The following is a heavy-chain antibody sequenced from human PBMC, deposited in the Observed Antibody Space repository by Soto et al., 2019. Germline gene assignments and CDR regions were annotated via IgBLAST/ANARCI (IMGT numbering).Heavy chain of an antibody. CDR1: GFTFSDYY. J-gene: IGHJ3*02. Sequence: GGSLRLSCAASGFTFSDYYMSWIRQAPGKGLEWVSYISSSGSTIYYADSVKGRFTISRDNAKNSLYLQMNSLRAEDTAVYYCAGDRLGTGYDAFDIWGQGTMVTVSS. V-gene: IGHV3-11*01. D-gene: IGHD7-27*01. CDR3: AGDRLGTGYDAFDI. CDR2: ISSSGSTI.